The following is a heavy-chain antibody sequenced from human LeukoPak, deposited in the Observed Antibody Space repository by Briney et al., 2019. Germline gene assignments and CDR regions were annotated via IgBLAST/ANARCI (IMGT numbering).Heavy chain of an antibody. J-gene: IGHJ4*02. CDR3: TTEGYCSSTSCYSGY. CDR1: GFTFSNAW. CDR2: IKSKTDGGTT. D-gene: IGHD2-2*02. Sequence: PGGSLRLSCAASGFTFSNAWMSWVRQAPEKGLEWVGRIKSKTDGGTTDYAAPVKGRFTISRDDSKNTLYLQMNSLKTEDTAVYYCTTEGYCSSTSCYSGYWGQGTLVTVSS. V-gene: IGHV3-15*01.